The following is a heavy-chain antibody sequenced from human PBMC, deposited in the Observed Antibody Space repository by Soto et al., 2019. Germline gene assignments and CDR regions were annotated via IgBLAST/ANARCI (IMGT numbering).Heavy chain of an antibody. CDR2: VWYEGSNG. V-gene: IGHV3-33*01. CDR1: GFIFSNCG. J-gene: IGHJ6*02. CDR3: ARDPRTARASAMDV. D-gene: IGHD6-6*01. Sequence: PGGSLRLSCAASGFIFSNCGRHWVRKGEGRGREGGAGVWYEGSNGGSADTVKGRFTISRDNSKNTLYLQMTSLRAEDTAVYYCARDPRTARASAMDVWGQGTTVTVSS.